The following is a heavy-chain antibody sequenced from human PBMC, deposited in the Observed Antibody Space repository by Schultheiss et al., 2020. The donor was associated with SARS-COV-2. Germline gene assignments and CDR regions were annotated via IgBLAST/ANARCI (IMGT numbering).Heavy chain of an antibody. J-gene: IGHJ4*02. D-gene: IGHD6-19*01. CDR2: SNAGNGNT. CDR3: ARGPRSSGWYYFDY. CDR1: GYTFTSYA. V-gene: IGHV1-3*01. Sequence: ASVKVSCKASGYTFTSYAMHWVRQAPGQRLEWIGWSNAGNGNTKYSLKFQGRVTITRDTSASTAYMELSSLRSEDTAVYYCARGPRSSGWYYFDYWGQGTLVTVSS.